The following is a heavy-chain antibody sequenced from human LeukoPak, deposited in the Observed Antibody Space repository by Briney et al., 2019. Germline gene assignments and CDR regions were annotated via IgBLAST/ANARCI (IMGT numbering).Heavy chain of an antibody. V-gene: IGHV3-30-3*01. CDR2: ISYDGSNK. D-gene: IGHD5-18*01. J-gene: IGHJ3*02. CDR3: ARVGTAMVGDAFDI. CDR1: GFTFSTYA. Sequence: GGSLRLSCAASGFTFSTYAMHWVRQAPGKGLEWVAFISYDGSNKYSADSVKGRFTISRDNSKNTLHLQMNSRRAEDTAVYYCARVGTAMVGDAFDIWGQGTMVTVSS.